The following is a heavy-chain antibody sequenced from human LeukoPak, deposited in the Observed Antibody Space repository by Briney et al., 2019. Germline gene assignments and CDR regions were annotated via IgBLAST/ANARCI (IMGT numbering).Heavy chain of an antibody. V-gene: IGHV4-34*01. Sequence: SETLSLTCAVYGGSFSGYYWSWIRQPPGKGLEWIGEINHSGSTNYNPSLKSRVTISVDTSKNQFSLKLSSVTAADTAVYYCARVSDILTSYYDYWGQGTLVTVSS. CDR2: INHSGST. CDR1: GGSFSGYY. CDR3: ARVSDILTSYYDY. D-gene: IGHD3-9*01. J-gene: IGHJ4*02.